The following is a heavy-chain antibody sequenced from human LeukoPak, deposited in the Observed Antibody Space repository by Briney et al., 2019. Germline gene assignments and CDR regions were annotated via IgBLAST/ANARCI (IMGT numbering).Heavy chain of an antibody. CDR2: IYPGDSDT. V-gene: IGHV5-51*01. CDR1: GYSFTSYW. J-gene: IGHJ4*02. Sequence: GESLKISCKGSGYSFTSYWIGWVRQMRGKGLEWMGIIYPGDSDTRYSPSFPGQVTISADKSISTAYLQWSSLKASDTAMYYCARLMGYCSSTSCSVDYWGQGTLVTVSS. CDR3: ARLMGYCSSTSCSVDY. D-gene: IGHD2-2*01.